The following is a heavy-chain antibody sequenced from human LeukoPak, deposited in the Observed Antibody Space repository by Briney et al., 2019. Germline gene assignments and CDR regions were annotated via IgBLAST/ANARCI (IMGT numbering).Heavy chain of an antibody. V-gene: IGHV3-74*01. CDR2: INSDGSNT. CDR1: GFTFSSYW. CDR3: ARVRDISGHWGFLDY. Sequence: GGSLRLSCAASGFTFSSYWMHWVRQAPGKGLVWVSRINSDGSNTNYADSVKGRLTISRDNAKNTLYLQMNSLRAEDTAVFYCARVRDISGHWGFLDYWGQGTLVTVSS. J-gene: IGHJ4*02. D-gene: IGHD6-19*01.